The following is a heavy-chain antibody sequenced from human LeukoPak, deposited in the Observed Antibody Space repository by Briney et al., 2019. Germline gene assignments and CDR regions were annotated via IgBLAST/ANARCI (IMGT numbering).Heavy chain of an antibody. Sequence: PGGSLRLSCAASGFTFSSYGMSWVRQAPGKGLEWVSAISGSGGSTYYADSVKGRFTISRDNSKNTLYLQMNSLRAEDTAVYNWPKERGIRISIIAHNYGGQGTRATV. CDR3: PKERGIRISIIAHNY. D-gene: IGHD3-22*01. CDR2: ISGSGGST. CDR1: GFTFSSYG. V-gene: IGHV3-23*01. J-gene: IGHJ4*02.